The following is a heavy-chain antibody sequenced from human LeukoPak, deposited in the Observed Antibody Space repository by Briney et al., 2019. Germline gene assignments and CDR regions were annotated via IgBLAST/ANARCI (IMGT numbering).Heavy chain of an antibody. J-gene: IGHJ4*02. CDR2: ISAYNGNT. CDR1: GYTFTSYG. D-gene: IGHD2/OR15-2a*01. Sequence: ASVKVSCKASGYTFTSYGISWVRQAPGQGLEWMGWISAYNGNTNYAQKLQGRVTMTIDTSTTTAYLELTSLKSEDTAVYYCATEIGGGPYYLDSWGQGTLVTVSS. V-gene: IGHV1-18*01. CDR3: ATEIGGGPYYLDS.